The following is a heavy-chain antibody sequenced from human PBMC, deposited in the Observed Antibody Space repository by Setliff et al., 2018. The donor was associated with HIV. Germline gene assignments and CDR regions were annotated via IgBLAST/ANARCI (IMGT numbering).Heavy chain of an antibody. Sequence: SETLSLTCALYGGSFSGYYWSWIRQPPGKGLEWIGKINHGGSTNYNPSLKSRVTISVDTSKNQFSLKLRSVTAADTGIYYCARHRSYGDYDPNWFDPWGRGTLVTVSS. D-gene: IGHD4-17*01. V-gene: IGHV4-34*01. J-gene: IGHJ5*02. CDR2: INHGGST. CDR3: ARHRSYGDYDPNWFDP. CDR1: GGSFSGYY.